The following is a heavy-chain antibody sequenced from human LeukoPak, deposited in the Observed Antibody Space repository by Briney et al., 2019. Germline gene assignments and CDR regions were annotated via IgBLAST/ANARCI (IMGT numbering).Heavy chain of an antibody. CDR3: ARGLLIAAGNWFDP. J-gene: IGHJ5*02. CDR2: IYYSGTT. CDR1: GGSISNYY. D-gene: IGHD6-13*01. V-gene: IGHV4-59*12. Sequence: KPSETLSLTCTVSGGSISNYYWSWILQPPGKGLEWIGYIYYSGTTNYNPSLKSRVTISVATSKNQLSLKLSSVTAADTAVYYCARGLLIAAGNWFDPWGQGTLVTVSS.